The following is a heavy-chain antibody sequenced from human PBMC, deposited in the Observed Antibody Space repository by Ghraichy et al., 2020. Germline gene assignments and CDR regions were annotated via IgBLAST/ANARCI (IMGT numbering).Heavy chain of an antibody. D-gene: IGHD6-25*01. Sequence: LNISCAASGFTFSISDMHWVRQAPGKGLEWVAHVTPNGRNNYYADSVKGRFTISRDNSRNTVYLQMNSLRADDTAVYFCANGPRSGAFDIWGQGTMVTVSS. V-gene: IGHV3-30*18. CDR2: VTPNGRNN. CDR1: GFTFSISD. CDR3: ANGPRSGAFDI. J-gene: IGHJ3*02.